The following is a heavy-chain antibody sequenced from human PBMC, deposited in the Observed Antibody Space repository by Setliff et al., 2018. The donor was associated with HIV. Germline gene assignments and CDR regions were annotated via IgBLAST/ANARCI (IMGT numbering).Heavy chain of an antibody. J-gene: IGHJ4*02. Sequence: GASVKVSCKASGYTFTAYYMHWVRQAPGQGLEWMGRIIPNSGGTNYAQKFQGRVTMTRDTSISTAYMELSGLRSDDTAVYYCARDRRVAMADGTDFWGQGTLVTVSS. CDR2: IIPNSGGT. CDR3: ARDRRVAMADGTDF. CDR1: GYTFTAYY. D-gene: IGHD6-19*01. V-gene: IGHV1-2*06.